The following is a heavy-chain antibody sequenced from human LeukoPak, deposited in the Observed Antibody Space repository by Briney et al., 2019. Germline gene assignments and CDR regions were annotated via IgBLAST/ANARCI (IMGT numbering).Heavy chain of an antibody. V-gene: IGHV3-23*01. D-gene: IGHD3-16*01. J-gene: IGHJ5*02. CDR2: IGGRGTST. CDR3: GKEGGA. Sequence: GGSLRLSCAASGFTFSSFPMTWVRQAPGKGLEWVAAIGGRGTSTYYADSLEGRFTIARDNSKDMVYLQMNSLKVEDTAIYYCGKEGGAWGQGTQVTVSS. CDR1: GFTFSSFP.